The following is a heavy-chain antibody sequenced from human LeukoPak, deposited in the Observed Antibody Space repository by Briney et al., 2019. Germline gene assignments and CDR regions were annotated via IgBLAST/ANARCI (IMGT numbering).Heavy chain of an antibody. J-gene: IGHJ4*02. Sequence: GASVKVSCKGSGYTLTELSMHWVRQAPGKGLEWMGGFDPEDGETIYAQKFQGRVTMTEDTSTDTAYMELSSLRSEDTVVYYCATSSGYTYYCDYWGQGTLVTVSS. V-gene: IGHV1-24*01. CDR2: FDPEDGET. D-gene: IGHD5-12*01. CDR1: GYTLTELS. CDR3: ATSSGYTYYCDY.